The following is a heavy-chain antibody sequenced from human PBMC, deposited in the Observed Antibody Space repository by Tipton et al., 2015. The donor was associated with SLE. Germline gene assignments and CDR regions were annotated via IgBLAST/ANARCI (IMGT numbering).Heavy chain of an antibody. CDR3: ARAPASGSYYRYYYYYMDV. V-gene: IGHV4-38-2*01. Sequence: TLSLTCAVSGYSISSGYYWGWIRQPPGKGLEWIGSIYHSGSTYYNPSLKSRVTISVDTSKNQFSLKLSSVTAADTAVYYCARAPASGSYYRYYYYYMDVWGKGTTVTVSS. J-gene: IGHJ6*03. CDR2: IYHSGST. D-gene: IGHD1-26*01. CDR1: GYSISSGYY.